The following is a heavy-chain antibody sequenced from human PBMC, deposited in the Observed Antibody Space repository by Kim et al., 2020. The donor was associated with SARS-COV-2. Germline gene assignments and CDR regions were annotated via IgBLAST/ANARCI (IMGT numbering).Heavy chain of an antibody. Sequence: GGSLRLSCAASGFTYSNYAMTWVRQVPGKGLEWVSVIRGSEGFTSYADSVKGRFTISRDNSKNTLYLQMNSLRAEDTALYYCAKPIPHCSSTSCRKYGMDIWGHGTTVTVSS. CDR3: AKPIPHCSSTSCRKYGMDI. CDR2: IRGSEGFT. D-gene: IGHD2-2*01. CDR1: GFTYSNYA. J-gene: IGHJ6*02. V-gene: IGHV3-23*01.